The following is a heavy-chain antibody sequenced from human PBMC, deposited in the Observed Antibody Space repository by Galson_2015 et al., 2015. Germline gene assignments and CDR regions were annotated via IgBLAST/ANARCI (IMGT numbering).Heavy chain of an antibody. V-gene: IGHV3-33*01. CDR2: IWYDGSNK. CDR1: GFTFSSYG. CDR3: ARKTDCSCTSCYSDYYGMDV. J-gene: IGHJ6*02. D-gene: IGHD2-2*01. Sequence: SLRLSCAASGFTFSSYGMHWVRQAPGKGLEWVAFIWYDGSNKYYADSVKGRFTISRDNTKNTLYLQMNSLRAEDTAVYYCARKTDCSCTSCYSDYYGMDVWVQGTTFTVSS.